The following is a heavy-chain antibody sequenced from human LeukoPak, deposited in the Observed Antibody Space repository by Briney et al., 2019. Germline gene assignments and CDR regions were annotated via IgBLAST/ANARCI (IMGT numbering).Heavy chain of an antibody. V-gene: IGHV3-30*04. Sequence: PGGSLRLSCAASRFTFSSYAMHWVRQAPGKGLEWVAVISYDGRNKYYAGSVKGRVTISRDNAKNTLYLQVNSLRAEDTAVYYCARDSSSPQSQAFDIWGQGTMVSVSS. CDR3: ARDSSSPQSQAFDI. CDR1: RFTFSSYA. D-gene: IGHD6-6*01. J-gene: IGHJ3*02. CDR2: ISYDGRNK.